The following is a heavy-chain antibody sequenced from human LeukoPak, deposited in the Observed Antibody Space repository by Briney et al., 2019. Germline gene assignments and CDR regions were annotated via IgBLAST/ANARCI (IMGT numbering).Heavy chain of an antibody. J-gene: IGHJ4*02. D-gene: IGHD6-13*01. CDR1: GVTFSSYA. CDR3: ARAPGYSSSWYFDC. CDR2: IIPIFGTA. V-gene: IGHV1-69*06. Sequence: SVKVSCKASGVTFSSYAISWVRQAPGQGLEWMGGIIPIFGTANYAQKFQGRVTITADKSTSTAYMELSSLRSEDTAVYYCARAPGYSSSWYFDCWGQGTLVTVSS.